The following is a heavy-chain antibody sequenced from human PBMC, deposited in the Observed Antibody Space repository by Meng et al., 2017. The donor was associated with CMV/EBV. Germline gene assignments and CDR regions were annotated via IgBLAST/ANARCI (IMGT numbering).Heavy chain of an antibody. CDR3: TRDYAKYYDILTGYYRFGFFDY. J-gene: IGHJ4*02. CDR1: GFTFGDYA. D-gene: IGHD3-9*01. Sequence: LKISGTASGFTFGDYAMSWVRQAPGKGLEWVGFIRSKAYGGTTEYAASVKGRFTISRDDSKSIAYLQMNSLKTEDTAVYYCTRDYAKYYDILTGYYRFGFFDYWGQGTLVTVSS. CDR2: IRSKAYGGTT. V-gene: IGHV3-49*04.